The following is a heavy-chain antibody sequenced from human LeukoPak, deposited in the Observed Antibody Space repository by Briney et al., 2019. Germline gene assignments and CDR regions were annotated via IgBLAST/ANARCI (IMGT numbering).Heavy chain of an antibody. CDR2: TDYSGST. CDR3: AREPGFDSSGYLNWFDP. V-gene: IGHV4-59*01. J-gene: IGHJ5*02. D-gene: IGHD3-22*01. CDR1: GGSISSYY. Sequence: SETLSLTCTVSGGSISSYYWSWIRQPPGKGLEWIGYTDYSGSTNYNPSLKSRVTISVDTSKNQLSLKLSSVTAADTAVYYCAREPGFDSSGYLNWFDPWGQGTLVTVSS.